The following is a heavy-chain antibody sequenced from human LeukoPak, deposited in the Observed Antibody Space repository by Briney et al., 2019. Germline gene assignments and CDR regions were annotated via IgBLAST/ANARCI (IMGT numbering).Heavy chain of an antibody. J-gene: IGHJ4*02. D-gene: IGHD4-17*01. V-gene: IGHV3-74*01. Sequence: RLSCAXSGFTFSSYWMHWVRHAPGKGLVWVSRINSDGSSTSYADSVKGRFTISRDNAKNTLYLQMNSLRAEDTAVYYCARGGGSTTVTLDYWGQGTLVTVSS. CDR2: INSDGSST. CDR3: ARGGGSTTVTLDY. CDR1: GFTFSSYW.